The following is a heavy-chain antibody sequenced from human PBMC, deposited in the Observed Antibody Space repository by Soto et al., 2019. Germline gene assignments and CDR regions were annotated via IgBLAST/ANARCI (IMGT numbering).Heavy chain of an antibody. V-gene: IGHV4-4*07. CDR1: GGTISGYY. Sequence: SETLSLTCSVSGGTISGYYWTWIRQPAGKGLEWIGRIYSSGNTKYNPSLQSRVTMPLDTSNNQFSLRLTSVTAADTAVYYCARGQRFSDWFDPWGQGTLVTVSS. CDR2: IYSSGNT. J-gene: IGHJ5*02. D-gene: IGHD3-3*01. CDR3: ARGQRFSDWFDP.